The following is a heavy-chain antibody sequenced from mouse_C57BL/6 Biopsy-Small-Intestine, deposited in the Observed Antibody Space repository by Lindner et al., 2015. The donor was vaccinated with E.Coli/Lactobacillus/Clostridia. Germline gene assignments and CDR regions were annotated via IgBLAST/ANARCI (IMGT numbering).Heavy chain of an antibody. CDR3: ARGLDYGY. J-gene: IGHJ2*01. Sequence: VQLQESGAELVRPGTSVKVSCKTSGYAFTNYLIEWVKQRPGQGLEWIGVINPGSGGINYNEKFKGKAILTADESSSTAHMQLNSLTFEDSAIYFCARGLDYGYWGQGHHSHSLL. V-gene: IGHV1-54*01. CDR2: INPGSGGI. D-gene: IGHD2-4*01. CDR1: GYAFTNYL.